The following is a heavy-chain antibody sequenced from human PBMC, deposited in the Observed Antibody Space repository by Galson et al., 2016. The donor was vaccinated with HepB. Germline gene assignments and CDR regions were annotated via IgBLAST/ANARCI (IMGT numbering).Heavy chain of an antibody. CDR3: VVATIREDGVGFSSGRRYFYGMDV. V-gene: IGHV4-39*01. J-gene: IGHJ6*02. CDR1: GGSSSNTTYY. D-gene: IGHD5-12*01. Sequence: SETLSLTCSVSGGSSSNTTYYWGWIRQPPGKGLEWIGTIHYSGATYNKPSLKTRVPMSVDTSKSRFSLKLSSVTAAATAVDYCVVATIREDGVGFSSGRRYFYGMDVWGQGTTVTVSS. CDR2: IHYSGAT.